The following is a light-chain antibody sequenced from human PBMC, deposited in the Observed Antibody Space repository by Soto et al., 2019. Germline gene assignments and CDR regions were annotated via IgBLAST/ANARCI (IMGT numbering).Light chain of an antibody. CDR3: NSYTNSSAVV. Sequence: QSALTQPASVSGSPGQSITISCAGTRDDIGAYDYVSWYQQHPGNAPKLLVYEVTNRPSGVSDRFSGSKSGNTASLTISGXQAEDEADYYCNSYTNSSAVVFGGGTKSPS. V-gene: IGLV2-14*01. CDR1: RDDIGAYDY. CDR2: EVT. J-gene: IGLJ2*01.